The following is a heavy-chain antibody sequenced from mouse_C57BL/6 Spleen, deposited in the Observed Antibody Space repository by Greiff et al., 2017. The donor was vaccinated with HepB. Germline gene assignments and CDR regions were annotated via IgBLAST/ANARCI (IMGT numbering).Heavy chain of an antibody. CDR2: IWSDGST. CDR1: GFALTSYG. V-gene: IGHV2-6*03. J-gene: IGHJ3*01. CDR3: ARDYYGSSFAY. D-gene: IGHD1-1*01. Sequence: VQLQESGPGLVAPSQSLSITCTASGFALTSYGVHWVRQPPGKGLEWLVVIWSDGSTTYNSALKSRLSISKDNSKSQVFLKMNSLLTDDTAMYYCARDYYGSSFAYWGEGTLVTVSA.